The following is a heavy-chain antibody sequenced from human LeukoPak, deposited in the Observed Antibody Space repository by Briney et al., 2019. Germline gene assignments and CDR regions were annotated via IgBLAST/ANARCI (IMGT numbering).Heavy chain of an antibody. CDR2: IYYRVTS. V-gene: IGHV4-59*12. D-gene: IGHD6-19*01. CDR1: GDSISTYY. J-gene: IGHJ4*02. CDR3: VREGHSSVFDY. Sequence: SETLSLTCTVSGDSISTYYWSWIRQPPGKGLEWIGYIYYRVTSDYNPSLKSRVTMSVDMSTRQISLKLTSVTAADTAVYYCVREGHSSVFDYWGQGTQVTVSS.